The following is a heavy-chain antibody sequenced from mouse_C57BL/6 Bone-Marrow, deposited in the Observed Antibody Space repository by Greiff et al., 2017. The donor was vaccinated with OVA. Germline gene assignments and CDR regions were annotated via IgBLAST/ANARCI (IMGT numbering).Heavy chain of an antibody. J-gene: IGHJ2*01. CDR3: ARSFFDY. V-gene: IGHV2-2*01. Sequence: QVQLQQSGPGLVQPSQSLSITCTVSGFSLTSYGVHWVRQSPGKGLEWLGVIWRGGSTDYNAAFISRLSISKDNSKSQVFFKMNSLQADDTAIYYCARSFFDYWGQGTTLTVSS. CDR2: IWRGGST. CDR1: GFSLTSYG.